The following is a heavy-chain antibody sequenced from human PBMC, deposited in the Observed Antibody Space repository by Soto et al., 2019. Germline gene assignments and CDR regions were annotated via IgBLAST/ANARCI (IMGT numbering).Heavy chain of an antibody. CDR2: IWNDGSNE. D-gene: IGHD3-22*01. CDR3: ARAQYYDSSGYYYGIDY. V-gene: IGHV3-33*01. Sequence: PGGSLRLSCAASGFTFRSYGMHWVRQAPGKGLEWVAVIWNDGSNEYYADAVKGRFTISRDNSKNTLYLQMDSLRAEDTAVYFCARAQYYDSSGYYYGIDYWGQGTLVTV. CDR1: GFTFRSYG. J-gene: IGHJ4*02.